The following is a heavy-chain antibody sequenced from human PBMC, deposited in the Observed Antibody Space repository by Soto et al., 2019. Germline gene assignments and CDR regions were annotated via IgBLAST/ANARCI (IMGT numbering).Heavy chain of an antibody. V-gene: IGHV4-59*01. CDR3: ARDSGGEGWAFDL. Sequence: QVHLQASGPGLVKPSETLSLTCTVSGGSLSSYSWSWIRQSPGGGLEWIGNVDYSGTSNHNPSLKSRVTMSARTSRNQFSLKLTSVTAADTAVYFCARDSGGEGWAFDLWGRGTLITVSS. CDR1: GGSLSSYS. CDR2: VDYSGTS. D-gene: IGHD1-26*01. J-gene: IGHJ2*01.